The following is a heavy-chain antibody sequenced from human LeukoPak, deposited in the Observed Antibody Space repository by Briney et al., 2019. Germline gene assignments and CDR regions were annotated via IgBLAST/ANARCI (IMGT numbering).Heavy chain of an antibody. CDR1: GGSISSSGYY. CDR3: ARRGVAAAGRFDY. V-gene: IGHV4-39*01. CDR2: IYYSGST. D-gene: IGHD6-13*01. J-gene: IGHJ4*02. Sequence: SETLPLTCTVSGGSISSSGYYWGWIRQPPGKGLEWIGSIYYSGSTYYNPSLKSRVTISVDTSKNQFSLKLSSVTAADTAVYYCARRGVAAAGRFDYWGQGTLVTVSS.